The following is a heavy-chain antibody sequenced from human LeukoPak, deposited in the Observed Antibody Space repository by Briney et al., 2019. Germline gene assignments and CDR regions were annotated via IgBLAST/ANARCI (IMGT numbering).Heavy chain of an antibody. J-gene: IGHJ6*02. CDR2: ISAYNGNT. CDR3: FYCSGGSCEVYGMDV. CDR1: GYTFTSYG. D-gene: IGHD2-15*01. V-gene: IGHV1-18*01. Sequence: GASVKVSRKASGYTFTSYGNSWVRQAPGQGLEWMGWISAYNGNTNYAQKLQGRVTMTTDTSTSTAHMELRSLRSDDTAVYYWFYCSGGSCEVYGMDVWGQGTTVTVSS.